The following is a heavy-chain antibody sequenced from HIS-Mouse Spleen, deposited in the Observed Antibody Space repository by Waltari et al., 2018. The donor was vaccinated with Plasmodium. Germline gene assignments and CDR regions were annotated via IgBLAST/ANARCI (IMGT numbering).Heavy chain of an antibody. Sequence: QLQLQESGPGLVKPSETLSLPCPVSGGSLTSTSYYWGWIRQPPGKGLEWIGSIYYSGSTYYNPSLKSRVTISVDTSKNQFSLKLSSVTAADTAVYYCASILGRHYWGQGTLVTVSS. V-gene: IGHV4-39*07. CDR1: GGSLTSTSYY. CDR2: IYYSGST. D-gene: IGHD7-27*01. J-gene: IGHJ4*02. CDR3: ASILGRHY.